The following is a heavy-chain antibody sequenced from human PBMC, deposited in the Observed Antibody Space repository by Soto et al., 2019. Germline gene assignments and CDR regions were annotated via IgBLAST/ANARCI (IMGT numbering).Heavy chain of an antibody. Sequence: SETLSLTCAVYGGSFGAYSWTWIRQTPGKGLEWIGEINYSGTTYYNPSLEGRATISVDTSKNQFSLKLSSVTAADTAVYYCAAAYDYWGQGTPVTVSS. CDR1: GGSFGAYS. V-gene: IGHV4-34*01. CDR2: INYSGTT. CDR3: AAAYDY. J-gene: IGHJ4*02. D-gene: IGHD2-15*01.